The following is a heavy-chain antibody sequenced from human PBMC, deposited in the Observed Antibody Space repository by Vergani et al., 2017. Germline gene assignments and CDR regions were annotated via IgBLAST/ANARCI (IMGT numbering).Heavy chain of an antibody. V-gene: IGHV4-34*01. CDR3: ARVQVHYEFWSGYRVRYYYYMDV. J-gene: IGHJ6*03. CDR2: INHSGST. Sequence: QVQLQQWGAGLLKPSETLSLTCAVSGGSFSGYYWSWIRQPPGKGLEWIGEINHSGSTNYNPSLKSRVTISVDTSKNQFSLKLSSVTAADTAVYYCARVQVHYEFWSGYRVRYYYYMDVWGKXP. D-gene: IGHD3-3*01. CDR1: GGSFSGYY.